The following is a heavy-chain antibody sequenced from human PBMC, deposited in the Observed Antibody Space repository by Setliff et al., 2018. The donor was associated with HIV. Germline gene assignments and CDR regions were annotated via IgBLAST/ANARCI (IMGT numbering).Heavy chain of an antibody. D-gene: IGHD4-17*01. Sequence: SETLSLTCAVYGGSFSGYYWSWIRQPPGKGLEWIGEINHSGSTNSNPSLKSRVTISVDTSKNQFSLKLSSVTAADTAVYYCARGTHGDFDYWGQGTLVTVSS. V-gene: IGHV4-34*01. CDR1: GGSFSGYY. J-gene: IGHJ4*02. CDR3: ARGTHGDFDY. CDR2: INHSGST.